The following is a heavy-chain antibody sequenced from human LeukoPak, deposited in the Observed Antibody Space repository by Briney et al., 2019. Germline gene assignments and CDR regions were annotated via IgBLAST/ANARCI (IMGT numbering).Heavy chain of an antibody. CDR1: GYTFTSYD. CDR2: MNPNSGNT. J-gene: IGHJ4*02. V-gene: IGHV1-8*01. Sequence: ASVKVSCKASGYTFTSYDINWVRQATGQGLEWMGWMNPNSGNTGYAQKFQGRVTMTRNTSISTAYMELSSLRSEDTAVYYRARVYSSGWYYFDYWGQGTLVTVFS. D-gene: IGHD6-19*01. CDR3: ARVYSSGWYYFDY.